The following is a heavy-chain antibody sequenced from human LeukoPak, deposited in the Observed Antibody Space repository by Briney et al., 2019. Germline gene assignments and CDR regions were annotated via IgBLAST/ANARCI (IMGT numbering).Heavy chain of an antibody. CDR3: ARDGGWWRFDF. Sequence: GGSLRLSCVASGLNFNSRWMDWVRRAPGQGLGWVASIKEDGSETHYVDSVRGRFTISRDNDKNSLYLQMNNERAEDTAMYYCARDGGWWRFDFWGQGALVTVSS. D-gene: IGHD2-8*02. V-gene: IGHV3-7*03. J-gene: IGHJ4*02. CDR1: GLNFNSRW. CDR2: IKEDGSET.